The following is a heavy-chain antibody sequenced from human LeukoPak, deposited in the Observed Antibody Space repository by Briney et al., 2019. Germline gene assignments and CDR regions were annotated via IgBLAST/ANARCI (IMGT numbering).Heavy chain of an antibody. CDR1: RYIFTGDY. J-gene: IGHJ6*03. CDR2: INPNSGDT. CDR3: ERVGPSGYDYYCMDV. D-gene: IGHD3-10*01. Sequence: GSSVKVSCKRTRYIFTGDYIHGVRQAPGQGLEWMGWINPNSGDTNYAQKFQGRVTMTRDTSIRSAYKELTRLGSDDMVVCVCERVGPSGYDYYCMDVWGKGTTVTVSS. V-gene: IGHV1-2*02.